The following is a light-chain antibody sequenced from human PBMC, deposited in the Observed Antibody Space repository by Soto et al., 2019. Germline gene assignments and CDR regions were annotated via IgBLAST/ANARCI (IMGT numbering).Light chain of an antibody. Sequence: DIQMTQSPSSLSASVGDRVTITCQASQDINNYVNWYQQKPGKAPKLLIFDASTLKTGVPSRFSGSGPGTDVSFTISSLQPEDIATDYCQQSNDLVSFGQGTRREIK. J-gene: IGKJ5*01. V-gene: IGKV1-33*01. CDR3: QQSNDLVS. CDR2: DAS. CDR1: QDINNY.